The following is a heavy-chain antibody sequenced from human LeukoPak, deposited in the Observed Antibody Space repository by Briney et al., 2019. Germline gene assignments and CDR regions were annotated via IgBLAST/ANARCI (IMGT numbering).Heavy chain of an antibody. Sequence: PGGSLRLSCAASDFTFRTYPMSWVRQAPGKGLERVAAISVSDTTFYAGSVKGRFTISRDNSKNTVYLQMNSLRDDDTAVYYCAKDSRWPSDAFNLWGQGTLVTVSS. CDR1: DFTFRTYP. J-gene: IGHJ3*01. D-gene: IGHD6-13*01. CDR3: AKDSRWPSDAFNL. V-gene: IGHV3-23*01. CDR2: ISVSDTT.